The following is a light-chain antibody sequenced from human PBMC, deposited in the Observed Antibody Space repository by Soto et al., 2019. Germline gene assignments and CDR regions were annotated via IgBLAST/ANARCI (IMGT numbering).Light chain of an antibody. CDR2: AAS. CDR3: QQTNSFPIT. V-gene: IGKV1D-12*01. Sequence: DIQMTQSPSSVSASVGDRVTITCRASQGIRSWLAWHQQKPGKAPKLLIYAASSLQSGVPSRFSGSGSGTHFTLTISSLQPEDFATYYCQQTNSFPITFGQGTRLEIK. J-gene: IGKJ5*01. CDR1: QGIRSW.